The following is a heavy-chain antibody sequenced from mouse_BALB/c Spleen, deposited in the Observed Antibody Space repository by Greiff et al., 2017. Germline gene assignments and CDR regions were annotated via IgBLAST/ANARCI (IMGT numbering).Heavy chain of an antibody. Sequence: EVMLVESGGGLVQPGGSMKLSCVASGFTFSNYCMHWVRQSPEKGLEWVAEIRLKSNNYATHYAESVKGRFTISRDDSKSSVYLQMNNLRAEDTGIYYCTRDYGSSFAYWGQGTLVTVSA. CDR1: GFTFSNYC. J-gene: IGHJ3*01. V-gene: IGHV6-6*02. CDR2: IRLKSNNYAT. CDR3: TRDYGSSFAY. D-gene: IGHD1-2*01.